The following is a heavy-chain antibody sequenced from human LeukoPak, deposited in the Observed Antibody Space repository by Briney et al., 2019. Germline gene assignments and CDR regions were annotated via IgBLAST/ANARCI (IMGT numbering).Heavy chain of an antibody. CDR1: GFTFSSRDW. CDR3: AKGGYSYDSSGHNYFDY. Sequence: PGGSLRLSCVASGFTFSSRDWMTWVRQAPGKGLEWVAFIRYDGSKKDYADSVKGRFTNSRDNSKNTLYLQMNSLRAEDTAVYYCAKGGYSYDSSGHNYFDYWGQGSLVTVSS. V-gene: IGHV3-30*02. J-gene: IGHJ4*02. D-gene: IGHD3-22*01. CDR2: IRYDGSKK.